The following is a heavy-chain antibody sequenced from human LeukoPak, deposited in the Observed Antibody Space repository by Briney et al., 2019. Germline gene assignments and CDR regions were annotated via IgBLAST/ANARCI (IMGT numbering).Heavy chain of an antibody. J-gene: IGHJ5*02. CDR1: GYTFTSYY. D-gene: IGHD5-12*01. Sequence: GASVKVSCKASGYTFTSYYMHWVRQAPGQGLEWMGWINPNSGGTNYAQKFQGRVTMTRDTSISTAYMELSRLRSDDTAVYYCAREYSGYDMNWFDPWGQGTLVTVSS. V-gene: IGHV1-2*02. CDR3: AREYSGYDMNWFDP. CDR2: INPNSGGT.